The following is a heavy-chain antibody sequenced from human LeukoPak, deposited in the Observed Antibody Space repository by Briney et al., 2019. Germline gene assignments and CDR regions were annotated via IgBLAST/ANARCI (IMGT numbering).Heavy chain of an antibody. V-gene: IGHV1-46*01. J-gene: IGHJ6*02. D-gene: IGHD1-26*01. CDR3: AREMGAIGRSYSYYYGVDV. CDR1: GYTLTNHY. Sequence: ASVKVSCKTSGYTLTNHYMHWVRQAPRQGLEWMGLVNPSGGSTSYAQKFQGRITMTRDTSTSTVYMELSSLRSEDTAVYYCAREMGAIGRSYSYYYGVDVWGQGTTVTVSS. CDR2: VNPSGGST.